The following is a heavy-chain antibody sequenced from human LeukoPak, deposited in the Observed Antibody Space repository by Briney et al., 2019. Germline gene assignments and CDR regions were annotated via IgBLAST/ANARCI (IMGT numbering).Heavy chain of an antibody. J-gene: IGHJ6*02. CDR3: ARGHGDYSPEAMDV. D-gene: IGHD4-23*01. V-gene: IGHV1-69*04. CDR2: IIPINGIT. CDR1: GGTFSSYA. Sequence: ASVKVSCKASGGTFSSYAINWVRLAPGQGLEWMGRIIPINGITNYAQTFQGRVTNTADKSTSTAYMELRSLRSEDTAVYYCARGHGDYSPEAMDVWGQGTTVTVSS.